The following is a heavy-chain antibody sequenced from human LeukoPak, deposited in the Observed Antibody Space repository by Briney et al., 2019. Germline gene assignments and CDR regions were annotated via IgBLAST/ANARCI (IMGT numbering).Heavy chain of an antibody. J-gene: IGHJ4*02. CDR1: GYTFTGYY. V-gene: IGHV1-2*02. D-gene: IGHD3-22*01. Sequence: ASVKVSCKASGYTFTGYYMHWVRQAPGQGLEWMGWINPTSGAANYAQKSPGRVTMTRDTSISTAYMELSRLRSDDTAVYYCARNYYDSSGYYYWGQGTLVTVSS. CDR3: ARNYYDSSGYYY. CDR2: INPTSGAA.